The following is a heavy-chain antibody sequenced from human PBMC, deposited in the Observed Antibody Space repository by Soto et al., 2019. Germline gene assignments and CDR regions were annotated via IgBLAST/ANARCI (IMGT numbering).Heavy chain of an antibody. CDR3: ANRGYSSSWFAPPTH. V-gene: IGHV4-34*01. CDR1: GGSFSGYY. J-gene: IGHJ4*02. Sequence: LSLTCAVYGGSFSGYYWSWIRQPPGKGLEWIGEINHSGNTKYNPSFKSRVTISVDTAKNQFALKVRSVTAADSAVYYCANRGYSSSWFAPPTHWGQGTQVTVSS. CDR2: INHSGNT. D-gene: IGHD6-13*01.